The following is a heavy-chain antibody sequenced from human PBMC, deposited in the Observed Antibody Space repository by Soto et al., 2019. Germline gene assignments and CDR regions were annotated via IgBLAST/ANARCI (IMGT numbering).Heavy chain of an antibody. J-gene: IGHJ4*02. CDR2: IYPGDSDT. D-gene: IGHD3-9*01. Sequence: PGESLKISCKGSGYSFTTYWLGWVRQVPGKGLEWMGIIYPGDSDTRYSPSFQGQVTISADKSISAAYPQWSSLKASDTAMYFCARRRGLVGSFDYWGRGTLVTVS. CDR1: GYSFTTYW. V-gene: IGHV5-51*01. CDR3: ARRRGLVGSFDY.